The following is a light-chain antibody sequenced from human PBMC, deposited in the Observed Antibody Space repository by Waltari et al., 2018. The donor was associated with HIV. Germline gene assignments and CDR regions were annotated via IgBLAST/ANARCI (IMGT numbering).Light chain of an antibody. CDR3: ALYNPNNTHYV. Sequence: QSALTQPPSVSASPGQAVTFSCIGNSSDFSTSQRVSWYHQAPGTAPKVVIYDVTNRPSGAPDRFSGYKFYDTASLTISGLQPEDEGDFYCALYNPNNTHYVFGTGTTVTVL. V-gene: IGLV2-18*01. J-gene: IGLJ1*01. CDR1: SSDFSTSQR. CDR2: DVT.